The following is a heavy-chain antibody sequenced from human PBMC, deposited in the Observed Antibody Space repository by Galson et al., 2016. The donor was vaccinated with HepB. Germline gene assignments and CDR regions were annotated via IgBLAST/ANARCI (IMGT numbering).Heavy chain of an antibody. J-gene: IGHJ5*02. CDR2: IYYSGST. D-gene: IGHD2-15*01. V-gene: IGHV4-59*04. Sequence: LRLSCAASGFTFSDYYMSWIRQAPGKGLEWIGSIYYSGSTYYNPSLKSRVTMSVDTSKNQFSLKLNSVTAADTAVYYCARQIVVVVAATRGVDWFDPWGQGTLVTVSS. CDR3: ARQIVVVVAATRGVDWFDP. CDR1: GFTFSDYY.